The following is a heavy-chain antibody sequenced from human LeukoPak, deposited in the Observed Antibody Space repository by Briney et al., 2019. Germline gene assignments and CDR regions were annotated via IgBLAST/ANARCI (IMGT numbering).Heavy chain of an antibody. CDR1: GYTFNTYG. V-gene: IGHV1-18*01. Sequence: ASVKVSCKASGYTFNTYGISWLRQAPGQGLGWMGWISGYNDNRKYARRLQVRVTMTTDTTTSTAYMELRSLRSDYTGVYYCARVRSWFGEDDSYFYGMDVWGQGTTVTVSS. J-gene: IGHJ6*02. CDR2: ISGYNDNR. CDR3: ARVRSWFGEDDSYFYGMDV. D-gene: IGHD3-10*01.